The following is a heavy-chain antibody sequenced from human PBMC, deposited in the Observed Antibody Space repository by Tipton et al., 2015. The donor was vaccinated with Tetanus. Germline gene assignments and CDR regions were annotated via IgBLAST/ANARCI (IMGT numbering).Heavy chain of an antibody. V-gene: IGHV3-74*01. Sequence: SLRLSCAASGFTFSTYWMQWVRQAPGKGLVWVAHITSDGSTTGYADSVKGRFSISRDNAKDTLYLQMNSLRADDTAVYYCVRDNFGVDYWGRGPLVTVSS. D-gene: IGHD4/OR15-4a*01. CDR2: ITSDGSTT. J-gene: IGHJ4*02. CDR1: GFTFSTYW. CDR3: VRDNFGVDY.